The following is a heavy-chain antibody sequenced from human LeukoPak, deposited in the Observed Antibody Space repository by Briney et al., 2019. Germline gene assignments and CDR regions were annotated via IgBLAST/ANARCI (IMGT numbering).Heavy chain of an antibody. J-gene: IGHJ6*02. V-gene: IGHV1-8*01. CDR2: MNPNSGNT. Sequence: ASVKVSCKASGYTFTSYDINWVRQATGLGLEWMGWMNPNSGNTGYAQKFQGRVTMTRNTSISAAYMELSSLRSEDTAVYYCARVVLTGYPYYYYYGMDVWGQGTTVTVSS. D-gene: IGHD3-9*01. CDR1: GYTFTSYD. CDR3: ARVVLTGYPYYYYYGMDV.